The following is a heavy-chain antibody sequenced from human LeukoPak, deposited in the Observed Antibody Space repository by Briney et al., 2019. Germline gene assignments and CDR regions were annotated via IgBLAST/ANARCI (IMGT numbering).Heavy chain of an antibody. CDR2: INHSGST. J-gene: IGHJ4*02. CDR1: GGSVSGYF. Sequence: SETLSLTCTIYGGSVSGYFWSWIRQPPGKGLEWIGEINHSGSTNYNPSLKSRVTISVDTSKNQFSLKLSSVTAADTAVYYCARVRGYYFYYFDYWGQGTLVTVSS. V-gene: IGHV4-34*01. D-gene: IGHD3-22*01. CDR3: ARVRGYYFYYFDY.